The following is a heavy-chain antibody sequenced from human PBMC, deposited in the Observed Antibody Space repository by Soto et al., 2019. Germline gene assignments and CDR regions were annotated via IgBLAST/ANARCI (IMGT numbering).Heavy chain of an antibody. D-gene: IGHD6-19*01. CDR3: AKGNPVAGLQYYFDY. CDR1: GFTFSSYA. V-gene: IGHV3-23*01. CDR2: ISGSGGST. Sequence: EVQLLESGGGLVQPGGSLRLSCAASGFTFSSYAMSWVRRAPGKRLEWVSAISGSGGSTYYADSVKGRFTISRDNSKNTLYLQMNSLRAEDTAVYYCAKGNPVAGLQYYFDYWGQGTLVTVSS. J-gene: IGHJ4*02.